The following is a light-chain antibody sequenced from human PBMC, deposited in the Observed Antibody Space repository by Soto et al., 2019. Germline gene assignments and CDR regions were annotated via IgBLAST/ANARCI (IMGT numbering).Light chain of an antibody. J-gene: IGKJ4*01. CDR1: QSVVNY. CDR2: DAS. Sequence: DVQLTQSPSTLSASVGDRVAISCQASQSVVNYLNWFQQRPGKAPQLLISDASHLEPGVPSRFSGQRSGTDFTLISSSLQPEDFATYYCQQYEELPLTFGGGNRVEV. V-gene: IGKV1-33*01. CDR3: QQYEELPLT.